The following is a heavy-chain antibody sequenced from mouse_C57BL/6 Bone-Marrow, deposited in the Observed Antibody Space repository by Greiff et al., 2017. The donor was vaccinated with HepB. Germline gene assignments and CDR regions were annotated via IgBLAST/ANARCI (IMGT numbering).Heavy chain of an antibody. CDR3: SCYYGSSTAWFAY. CDR2: INPSSGDT. D-gene: IGHD1-1*01. V-gene: IGHV1-7*01. CDR1: GYTFTSYW. J-gene: IGHJ3*01. Sequence: QVQLQQSGAELAKPGASVKLSCKASGYTFTSYWMHWVKQRPGQGLEWIGYINPSSGDTKYNQKFKDKATLTADKSSSTAYMQLSSLTYVASAVYYYSCYYGSSTAWFAYWGQGTRVTVSA.